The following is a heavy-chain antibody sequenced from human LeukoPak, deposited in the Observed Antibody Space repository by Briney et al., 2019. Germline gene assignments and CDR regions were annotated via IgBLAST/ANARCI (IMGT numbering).Heavy chain of an antibody. CDR1: GGSISSSSYY. CDR3: ARGGYSYASFDY. V-gene: IGHV4-39*01. J-gene: IGHJ4*02. Sequence: PSETLSLTCTVSGGSISSSSYYWGWIRQPPGKGLEWIGSIYYTGSAYYNPSLKSRVTMSVDTSKNQFSLRLSSVTAADTAVYSCARGGYSYASFDYWGQGTLVTVSS. D-gene: IGHD5-18*01. CDR2: IYYTGSA.